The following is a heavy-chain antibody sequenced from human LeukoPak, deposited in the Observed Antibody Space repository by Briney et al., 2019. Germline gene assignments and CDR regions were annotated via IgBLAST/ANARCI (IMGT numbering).Heavy chain of an antibody. CDR1: GFTFSNYV. D-gene: IGHD3-10*01. CDR2: IGGSDGSA. Sequence: GGSLRLSCAASGFTFSNYVMSWVRQAPGKGLEWVSTIGGSDGSAYSADSVKGRFTISGDNSKNTLYLQMNSLRAEDTALYYCAKGSRGFGESPFDYWGQGTLVTVSS. V-gene: IGHV3-23*01. CDR3: AKGSRGFGESPFDY. J-gene: IGHJ4*02.